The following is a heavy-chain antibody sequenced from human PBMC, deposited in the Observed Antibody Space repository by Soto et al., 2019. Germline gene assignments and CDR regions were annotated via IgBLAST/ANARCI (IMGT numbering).Heavy chain of an antibody. J-gene: IGHJ6*02. Sequence: VASVKVSCKASGGTFSSYAISWVRQAPGQGLEWMGGIIPIFGTANYAQKFQGRVTITADKSTCAVYMELSSLRSEDTAVYYCASPYGGNSHDYYGMDVWGQGTTVTVSS. CDR3: ASPYGGNSHDYYGMDV. V-gene: IGHV1-69*06. CDR1: GGTFSSYA. D-gene: IGHD4-17*01. CDR2: IIPIFGTA.